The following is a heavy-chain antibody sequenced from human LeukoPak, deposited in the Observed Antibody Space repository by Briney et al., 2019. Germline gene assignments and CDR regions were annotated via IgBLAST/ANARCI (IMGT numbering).Heavy chain of an antibody. V-gene: IGHV3-74*01. CDR3: ARGPSSNWSGLDF. Sequence: GGSLRLSCTASGFSFSGHWMHWARQLPGKGLVWVSRISPTGSTTSYADSVKGRFAVSRDNAKNTLYLQVNNLRAEDTAVYYCARGPSSNWSGLDFWGQGTLLTVSS. D-gene: IGHD6-13*01. J-gene: IGHJ4*02. CDR2: ISPTGSTT. CDR1: GFSFSGHW.